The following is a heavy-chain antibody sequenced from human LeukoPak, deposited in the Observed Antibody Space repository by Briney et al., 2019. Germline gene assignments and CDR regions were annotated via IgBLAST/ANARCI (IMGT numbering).Heavy chain of an antibody. CDR1: GFTFSNYA. CDR2: ITGSGGNT. J-gene: IGHJ4*02. Sequence: PGGSLRLSCAASGFTFSNYAMSWVRQAPGKGLEWVSGITGSGGNTYYADSVKGRFTISRDNSKNTLYLQMNSLRAEDTALCYCASRPYSSSWYYFDYWGQGTLVTVSS. CDR3: ASRPYSSSWYYFDY. V-gene: IGHV3-23*01. D-gene: IGHD6-13*01.